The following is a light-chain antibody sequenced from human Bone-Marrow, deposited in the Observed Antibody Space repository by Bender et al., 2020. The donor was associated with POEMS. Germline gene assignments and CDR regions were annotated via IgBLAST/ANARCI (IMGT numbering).Light chain of an antibody. J-gene: IGLJ2*01. CDR1: DLGDKY. Sequence: SYEVTQPPSVSVSPGQTASITCSGDDLGDKYVAWYQQKPGQSPVLVIYQDTKRPSGSPERFSGSNFGNTATLTISGTQAMDEADYYCQAWDTYSVIFGGGTKLTVL. V-gene: IGLV3-1*01. CDR3: QAWDTYSVI. CDR2: QDT.